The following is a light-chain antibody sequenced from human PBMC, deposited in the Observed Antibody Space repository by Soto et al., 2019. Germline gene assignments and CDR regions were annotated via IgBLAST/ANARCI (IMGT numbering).Light chain of an antibody. CDR1: SSDVGGYNY. J-gene: IGLJ1*01. V-gene: IGLV2-14*01. Sequence: QSVLTQPASVSGSPGQSITISCTGTSSDVGGYNYVSWYQQHPGEVPKLIIFNVNNRPSGVSNRFSGSKSGNTASLTISGLQAEDEADYYCSSYTSSITYVFGTGTKVTVL. CDR2: NVN. CDR3: SSYTSSITYV.